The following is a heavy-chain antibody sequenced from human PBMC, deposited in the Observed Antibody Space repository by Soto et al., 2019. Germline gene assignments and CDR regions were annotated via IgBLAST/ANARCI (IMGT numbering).Heavy chain of an antibody. CDR2: IYYSGST. CDR3: ARALYFYDGCAYYSP. CDR1: GGSISSYY. V-gene: IGHV4-59*12. D-gene: IGHD3-22*01. J-gene: IGHJ5*02. Sequence: SETLSLTCTVSGGSISSYYWSWIRQPPGKGLEWIGYIYYSGSTNYNPSLKGRFTISRDNAKNSLYLQMNSLRAEDTAVYYCARALYFYDGCAYYSPWGQGTLVTVSS.